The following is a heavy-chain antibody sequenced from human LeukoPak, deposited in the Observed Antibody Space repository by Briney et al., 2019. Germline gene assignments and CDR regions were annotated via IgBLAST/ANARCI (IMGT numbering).Heavy chain of an antibody. V-gene: IGHV3-30*03. CDR2: LSSGGINK. CDR1: GFTFSNYG. J-gene: IGHJ4*02. CDR3: ARDHAGSGRAFDN. Sequence: GGSLRLSCAVSGFTFSNYGVHWVRQAPGKGLEWVALLSSGGINKHYADSVKGPFIISRDNSMNTLYLQMNSLRVEDTAVYYCARDHAGSGRAFDNWGQGTLVTVSS. D-gene: IGHD2-15*01.